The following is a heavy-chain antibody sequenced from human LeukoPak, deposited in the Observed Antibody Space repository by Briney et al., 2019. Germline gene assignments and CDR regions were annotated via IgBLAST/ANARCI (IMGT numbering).Heavy chain of an antibody. V-gene: IGHV3-33*01. Sequence: QPGRSLRLSCAASGFTFSSYGMHWVRQAPGKGLEWVAFIWYDESKNSHADSVKGRFTISRGNSKNTLYLQMDSLRAEDTAVYYCARDAGERWTVDFDYWGQGTLVTVSS. D-gene: IGHD3/OR15-3a*01. CDR2: IWYDESKN. CDR1: GFTFSSYG. J-gene: IGHJ4*02. CDR3: ARDAGERWTVDFDY.